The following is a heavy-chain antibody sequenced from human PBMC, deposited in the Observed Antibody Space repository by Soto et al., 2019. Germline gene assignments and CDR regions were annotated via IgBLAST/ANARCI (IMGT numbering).Heavy chain of an antibody. J-gene: IGHJ4*02. D-gene: IGHD4-17*01. CDR3: ARDAVTVTTAYFDS. CDR2: LNPNSGGT. V-gene: IGHV1-2*04. CDR1: GYTFTGYY. Sequence: QVQLVQSGTEVKMSGASVKVSCKASGYTFTGYYLHWVRQVPGQGLEWMGWLNPNSGGTKLAQKFQGWVTMTRDTSISTAYLQLSRLRSDVTAVYYCARDAVTVTTAYFDSWGQGTLVTVSS.